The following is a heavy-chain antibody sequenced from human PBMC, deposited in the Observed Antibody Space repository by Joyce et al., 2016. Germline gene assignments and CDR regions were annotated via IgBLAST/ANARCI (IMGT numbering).Heavy chain of an antibody. CDR1: GSTFSSSS. CDR2: ISGTRYYI. CDR3: ARGGISYYYAMDV. V-gene: IGHV3-21*01. J-gene: IGHJ6*02. Sequence: QLVESGGGVVKPGGSLRLSCEASGSTFSSSSMSWFRQARGKGREWVAAISGTRYYIFHAETVRGRFTVSRDNAKKTLYLQMNSLRAEDSAVFYCARGGISYYYAMDVWGQGTTVTVSS. D-gene: IGHD3-16*01.